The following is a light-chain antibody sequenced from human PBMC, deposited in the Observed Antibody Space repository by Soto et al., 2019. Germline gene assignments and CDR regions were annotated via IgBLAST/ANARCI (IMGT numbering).Light chain of an antibody. CDR3: QHYGDSPLYT. J-gene: IGKJ2*01. V-gene: IGKV3-20*01. CDR2: SGS. CDR1: KGVNSRY. Sequence: EIVLTQSPGTLSLSPGERATLSCRASKGVNSRYLAWYQQKPGQAPRLLIYSGSNRATGIPDRFSGSGSGTDFTLTISRLEPEDFAVYYCQHYGDSPLYTFGQGTKLEIK.